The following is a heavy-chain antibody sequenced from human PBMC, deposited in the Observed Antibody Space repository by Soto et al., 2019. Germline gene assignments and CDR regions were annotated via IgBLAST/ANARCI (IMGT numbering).Heavy chain of an antibody. CDR1: GYSFTSCW. J-gene: IGHJ6*02. Sequence: PGESLKISCKGSGYSFTSCWIGWVRQMPGKGLEWMGIIYPGDSDTRYSPSFQGQVTISADKSISTAYLQWSSLKASDTAMYYCARQPPGIAVAGTDYYYGMDVWGQGTTVTVSS. CDR2: IYPGDSDT. D-gene: IGHD6-19*01. CDR3: ARQPPGIAVAGTDYYYGMDV. V-gene: IGHV5-51*01.